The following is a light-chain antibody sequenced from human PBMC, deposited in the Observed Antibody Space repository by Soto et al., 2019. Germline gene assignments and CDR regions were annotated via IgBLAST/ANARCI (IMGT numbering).Light chain of an antibody. J-gene: IGLJ2*01. CDR3: SLSTSSDTLI. CDR2: EVS. V-gene: IGLV2-18*01. CDR1: SSDVGSDNR. Sequence: QSALTQPPSVSGSPGQSVTISCTGTSSDVGSDNRVSWYQQSPGSAPKPMIYEVSNRPSGVPARFSGSKSGNTASLIISGLQAEDEGDYYCSLSTSSDTLIFGGGTKLTVL.